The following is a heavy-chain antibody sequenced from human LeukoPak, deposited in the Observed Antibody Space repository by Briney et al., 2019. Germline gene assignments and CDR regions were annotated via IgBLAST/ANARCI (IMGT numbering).Heavy chain of an antibody. V-gene: IGHV3-11*01. Sequence: GGSLRLSCAASGFTFSDYYMSWIRQAPGKGLEWVSYISSSGSTIYYADSVKGRFTISRDNAKNSLYLQMNSLRAEDTAVYYCARAAVAGLNWFDPWGQGTLVTVSS. CDR2: ISSSGSTI. D-gene: IGHD6-19*01. CDR1: GFTFSDYY. J-gene: IGHJ5*02. CDR3: ARAAVAGLNWFDP.